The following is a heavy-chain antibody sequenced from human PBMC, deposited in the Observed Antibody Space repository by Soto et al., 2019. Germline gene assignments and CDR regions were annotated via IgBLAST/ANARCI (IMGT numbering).Heavy chain of an antibody. CDR3: VRTSLVVAAATREDY. CDR2: INSDGSST. CDR1: GFTFSSYW. J-gene: IGHJ4*02. Sequence: EVQLVESGGGLVQPGGSLRLSCAASGFTFSSYWMHWVRQAPGKGLGWVSRINSDGSSTSYADSVKGRFTISRDNAKNTLYLQMNSLRAEDTPVYYCVRTSLVVAAATREDYWGQGTLVSVSS. V-gene: IGHV3-74*01. D-gene: IGHD2-15*01.